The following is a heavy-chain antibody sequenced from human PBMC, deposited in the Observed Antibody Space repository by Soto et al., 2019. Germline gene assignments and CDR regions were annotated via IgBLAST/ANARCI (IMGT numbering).Heavy chain of an antibody. D-gene: IGHD2-15*01. Sequence: QGQLVESGGGVVQPGRSLKLSCAASGFTFNNYGMHWVRQAPGKGLEWVTLISYDGSHKSYADSVKGRFTISRDNSKNTLYLQMNSLSAEDTAMYYCAKDDSHGMDVWGQGTTVTVSS. CDR1: GFTFNNYG. CDR3: AKDDSHGMDV. J-gene: IGHJ6*02. V-gene: IGHV3-30*18. CDR2: ISYDGSHK.